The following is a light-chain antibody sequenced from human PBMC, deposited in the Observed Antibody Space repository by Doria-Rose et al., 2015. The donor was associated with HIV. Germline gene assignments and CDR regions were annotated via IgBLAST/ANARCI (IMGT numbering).Light chain of an antibody. V-gene: IGKV3-15*01. CDR1: QSVSTD. CDR2: GAS. J-gene: IGKJ5*01. Sequence: TQSPETLSVSPGESATLSCSASQSVSTDLAWYQHKPGQAPRLLIWGASTSATGIPARFSGSVSGTEFTLTISSLQSEDFAIYFCHQYNNWPTFGQGTRLDIK. CDR3: HQYNNWPT.